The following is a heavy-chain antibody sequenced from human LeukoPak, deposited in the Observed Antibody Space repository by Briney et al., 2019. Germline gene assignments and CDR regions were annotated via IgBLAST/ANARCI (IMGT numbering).Heavy chain of an antibody. CDR2: ISAYNGNT. Sequence: ASEKVSCKASGYTFTSYGISWVRQAPGQRLEWMGWISAYNGNTNYAQKLQGRVTMTTDTSTSTAYMELRSLRSDDTAVYYWARDGSRSYGSDPSVWFDPWGQGTLVTVSS. V-gene: IGHV1-18*01. CDR1: GYTFTSYG. D-gene: IGHD3-10*01. CDR3: ARDGSRSYGSDPSVWFDP. J-gene: IGHJ5*02.